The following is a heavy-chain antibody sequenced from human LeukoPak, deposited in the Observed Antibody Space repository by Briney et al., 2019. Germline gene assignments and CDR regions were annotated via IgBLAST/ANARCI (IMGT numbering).Heavy chain of an antibody. CDR2: ISGSGDNT. D-gene: IGHD1-20*01. J-gene: IGHJ4*02. V-gene: IGHV3-23*01. CDR1: GFTFSSYA. Sequence: GGSLRLSCAASGFTFSSYAMNWVRQAPGKGLEWISSISGSGDNTYYADSVKGRFTISRDNSKNTLYLQMNSLRAEDTAAYYCAKVARFNWNDRFDYWGQGTLVTVSS. CDR3: AKVARFNWNDRFDY.